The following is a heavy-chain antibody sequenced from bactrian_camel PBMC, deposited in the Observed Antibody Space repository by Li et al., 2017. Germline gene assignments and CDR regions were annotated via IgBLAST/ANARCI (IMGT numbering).Heavy chain of an antibody. Sequence: VQLVESGGGLVQPGGSLRLSCAASGFTFSSYAMTWVRQAPGKGLEWVSTINSGGGSTYYGDSVKGRFTISQDNAKNTVYLQMNSLKPEDTAVYYCAADSRPTVRCWDYAPYEYNNWAQGTQVTVS. CDR3: AADSRPTVRCWDYAPYEYNN. CDR2: INSGGGST. V-gene: IGHV3S40*01. CDR1: GFTFSSYA. D-gene: IGHD4*01. J-gene: IGHJ4*01.